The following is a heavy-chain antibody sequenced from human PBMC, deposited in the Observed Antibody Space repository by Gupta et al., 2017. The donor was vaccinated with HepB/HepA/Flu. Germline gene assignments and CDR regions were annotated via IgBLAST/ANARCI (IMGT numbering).Heavy chain of an antibody. J-gene: IGHJ6*02. CDR2: ISGDGGST. CDR3: AKDIGLYYYYGMDV. CDR1: GFTFDDYA. V-gene: IGHV3-43*02. Sequence: EVQLVESGGGVVQPGGSLRLSCAASGFTFDDYAMHWVRQAPGKGLEWVSLISGDGGSTYYADSVKGRFTISRDNSKNSLYLQMNSLRTEDTALYYCAKDIGLYYYYGMDVWGQGTTVTVPS.